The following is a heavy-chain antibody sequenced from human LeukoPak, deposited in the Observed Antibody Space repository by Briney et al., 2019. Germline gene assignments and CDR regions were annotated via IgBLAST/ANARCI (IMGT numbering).Heavy chain of an antibody. CDR2: INPNSGGT. CDR1: GYTFTGYY. D-gene: IGHD3-22*01. J-gene: IGHJ5*02. V-gene: IGHV1-2*02. Sequence: ASVKVSCKASGYTFTGYYMHWVRQAPGQGLEWMGWINPNSGGTNYAQEFQGRVTMTRDTSISTAYMELSRLRSDDTAVYYCARGGRDIVEFDPWGQGTLVTVSS. CDR3: ARGGRDIVEFDP.